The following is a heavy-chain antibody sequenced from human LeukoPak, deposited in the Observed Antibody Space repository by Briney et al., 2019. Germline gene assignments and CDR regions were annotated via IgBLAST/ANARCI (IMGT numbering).Heavy chain of an antibody. CDR1: GFTVSSKY. Sequence: PGGSLRLSCAASGFTVSSKYMSWVRQTPGKGLEWIGNIFYSGGTYYSPPLTSRVTISLDTSRNQFSLRLNSVTAADTAVYYCAKSNGYGLVDIWGQGTMVTVSS. CDR2: IFYSGGT. J-gene: IGHJ3*02. V-gene: IGHV4-59*04. D-gene: IGHD3-10*01. CDR3: AKSNGYGLVDI.